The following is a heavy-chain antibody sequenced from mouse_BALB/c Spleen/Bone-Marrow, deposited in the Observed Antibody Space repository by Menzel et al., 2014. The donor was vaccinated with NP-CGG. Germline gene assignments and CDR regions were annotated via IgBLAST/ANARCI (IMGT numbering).Heavy chain of an antibody. D-gene: IGHD2-4*01. CDR3: ARTYYDTGFAY. CDR2: IWWDDDK. Sequence: QVTLKECGPGILQPSQTLSLTCSFSGFSLSTSGMGVGWIRQPSGKGLEWLAHIWWDDDKRYNPALKSRLTISKDTSSNQVFLKIASADTADTATYYCARTYYDTGFAYWGQGTLVTVSA. V-gene: IGHV8-8*01. J-gene: IGHJ3*01. CDR1: GFSLSTSGMG.